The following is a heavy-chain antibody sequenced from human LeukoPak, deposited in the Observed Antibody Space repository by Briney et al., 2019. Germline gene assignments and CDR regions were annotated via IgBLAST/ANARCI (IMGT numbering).Heavy chain of an antibody. CDR2: INPNSDNT. CDR1: GDTFTSYD. D-gene: IGHD3-22*01. CDR3: ARTDQDYYDSAGFDN. J-gene: IGHJ4*02. Sequence: GSSETGSCEAPGDTFTSYDSNGVRQAGGHGLEWIGWINPNSDNTGYAQKFQGRLNITRNTSISTAYMELSSLRSEDTAVYYCARTDQDYYDSAGFDNWGQGTLVTVSS. V-gene: IGHV1-8*03.